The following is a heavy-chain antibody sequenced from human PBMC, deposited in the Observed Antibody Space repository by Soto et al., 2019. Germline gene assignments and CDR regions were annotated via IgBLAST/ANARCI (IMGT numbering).Heavy chain of an antibody. V-gene: IGHV1-18*01. CDR1: GYTFTSYG. J-gene: IGHJ4*02. Sequence: ASVKVSCKASGYTFTSYGISWVRQAPGQGLEWMGWISAYNGNTNYAQKFQGRVSMTTDTSTSTAYMELRSLRSDDTAVYYCARDGNDFWSGYLSDWGQGTLVTVSS. D-gene: IGHD3-3*01. CDR2: ISAYNGNT. CDR3: ARDGNDFWSGYLSD.